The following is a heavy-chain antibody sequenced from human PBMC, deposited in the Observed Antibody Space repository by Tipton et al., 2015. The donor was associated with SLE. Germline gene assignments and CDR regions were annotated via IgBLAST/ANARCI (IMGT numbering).Heavy chain of an antibody. CDR1: GFTFSSYA. Sequence: SLRLSCAASGFTFSSYAMSWVRQAPGKGLQWVSLIYSGGASAYYADSVKGRFTISRDNSKNTLYLQMNSLRVEDTAIYYCAKDTRYCSVGTFYFEFSQHGGQGTLVTVSS. CDR3: AKDTRYCSVGTFYFEFSQH. D-gene: IGHD2-15*01. CDR2: IYSGGASA. V-gene: IGHV3-23*03. J-gene: IGHJ1*01.